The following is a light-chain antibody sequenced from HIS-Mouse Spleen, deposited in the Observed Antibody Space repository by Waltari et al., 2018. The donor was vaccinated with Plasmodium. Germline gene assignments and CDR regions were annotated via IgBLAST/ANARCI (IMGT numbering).Light chain of an antibody. CDR1: QRISSW. J-gene: IGKJ1*01. Sequence: DIQMTQSPSSLSASIGDRVTITSRASQRISSWLAWYQTKPGKAPKLLIYKASSLESGVPSRFSGSGSGTEFTLTISSLQPDDFATYYCQQYNSYSWTFGQGTKVEIK. CDR3: QQYNSYSWT. CDR2: KAS. V-gene: IGKV1-5*03.